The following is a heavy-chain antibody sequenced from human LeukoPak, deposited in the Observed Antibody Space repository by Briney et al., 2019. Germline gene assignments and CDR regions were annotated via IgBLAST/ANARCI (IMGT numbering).Heavy chain of an antibody. CDR3: ARRYCTGGNCYFLGPIFR. Sequence: SETLSLTCTVSGGSISSSSYHWGWIRQPPGKGLEWIGSIYYSGSTYYNPSLKSRVTISVDTSKNQFSLKLSSVTAAHTAVYYCARRYCTGGNCYFLGPIFRWGQGTLVTVSS. CDR1: GGSISSSSYH. D-gene: IGHD2-15*01. CDR2: IYYSGST. J-gene: IGHJ4*02. V-gene: IGHV4-39*01.